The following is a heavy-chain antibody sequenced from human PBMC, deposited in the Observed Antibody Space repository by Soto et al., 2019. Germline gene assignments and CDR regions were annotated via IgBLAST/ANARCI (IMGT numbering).Heavy chain of an antibody. Sequence: QVQLVESGGGVVQPGRSLRLSCAASGFTFSSYGMHWVRQAPGKGLEWVAVIWYDGSNKYYADSVKGRFTISRDNSKNTLFLEMNSLRAEDTAGYYCARGPRLQPVEGYGWVDPWGQGTLVTVSS. CDR1: GFTFSSYG. CDR2: IWYDGSNK. J-gene: IGHJ5*02. CDR3: ARGPRLQPVEGYGWVDP. D-gene: IGHD5-18*01. V-gene: IGHV3-33*01.